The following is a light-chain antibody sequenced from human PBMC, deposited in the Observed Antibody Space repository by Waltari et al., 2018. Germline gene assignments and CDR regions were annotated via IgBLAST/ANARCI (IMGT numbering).Light chain of an antibody. CDR2: DAS. V-gene: IGKV3-11*01. J-gene: IGKJ5*01. CDR1: QSVDCY. Sequence: EIVLTQSPATLSLSPGERATLSCRASQSVDCYLAWYQQKPGQAPRLLIYDASNRATGIPARFSGSGSGTDFTLTISSLEPEDFAVYYCQQRSNWPPITFGQGTRLEIK. CDR3: QQRSNWPPIT.